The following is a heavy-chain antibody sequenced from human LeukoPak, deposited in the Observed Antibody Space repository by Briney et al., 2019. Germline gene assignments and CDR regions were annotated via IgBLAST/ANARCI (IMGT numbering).Heavy chain of an antibody. D-gene: IGHD3-3*01. Sequence: YFWSWIRQAPGKGLEWVSYISSSGSTIYYADSVKGRFTISRDNAKNSLYLQMNSLRAEDTAVYYCARGSIFGVVEFDYWGQGTLVTVSS. CDR2: ISSSGSTI. CDR1: YF. V-gene: IGHV3-11*04. CDR3: ARGSIFGVVEFDY. J-gene: IGHJ4*02.